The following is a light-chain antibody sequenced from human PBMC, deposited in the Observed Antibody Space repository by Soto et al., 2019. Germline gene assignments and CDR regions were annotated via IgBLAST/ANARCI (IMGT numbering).Light chain of an antibody. V-gene: IGLV2-11*01. CDR2: DVT. CDR1: SSDVGGYNY. CDR3: CSYAGSYTYV. J-gene: IGLJ1*01. Sequence: QSVLTQPRSVSGSPGQSATISCTGTSSDVGGYNYVSWYQQYPGKAPKLMVSDVTKRPSGVPDRFSGSKSGNTASLTISGLLAEDEADYYCCSYAGSYTYVFGTGTKVTVL.